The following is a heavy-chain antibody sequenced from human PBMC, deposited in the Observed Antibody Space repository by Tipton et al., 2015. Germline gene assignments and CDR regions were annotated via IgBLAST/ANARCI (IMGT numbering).Heavy chain of an antibody. J-gene: IGHJ4*02. CDR3: ARDRGYGEYYFDY. CDR1: GDSISSANW. Sequence: PGLVKPSGTLSLTCAVSGDSISSANWWSWVRQPPGQGLEWIGEIYHSGSTNYNPSLKSRVTISVDKSDNQFSLKLSSVTAADTAVYYCARDRGYGEYYFDYWGQGTLVTVSS. CDR2: IYHSGST. V-gene: IGHV4-4*02. D-gene: IGHD4-17*01.